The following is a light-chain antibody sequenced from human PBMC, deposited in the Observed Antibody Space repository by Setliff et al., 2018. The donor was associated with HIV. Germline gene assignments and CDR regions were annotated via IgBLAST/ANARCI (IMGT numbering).Light chain of an antibody. Sequence: QSVLTQPPSVSAAPGQKVTISCSGSSSNIGNNYVSWYQQLPGTAPKLLIYENNKRPSGIPDQFSGSKSGTSATLGITGLQTGDEADYYCGTWDSSLSAGVFGGGTK. CDR2: ENN. J-gene: IGLJ2*01. CDR3: GTWDSSLSAGV. CDR1: SSNIGNNY. V-gene: IGLV1-51*02.